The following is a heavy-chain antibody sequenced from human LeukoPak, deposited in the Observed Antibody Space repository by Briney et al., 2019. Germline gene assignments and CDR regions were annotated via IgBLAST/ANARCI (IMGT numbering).Heavy chain of an antibody. CDR1: GGSFSGYY. CDR2: INHSGST. Sequence: PSETLSLTCAVYGGSFSGYYWSWIRQPPGKGLEWIGEINHSGSTNYNPSLKSRVTISVDTSKNQFSLKLSSVTAADTAVYYGASRPYHFDYWGQGTLVTVSS. J-gene: IGHJ4*02. CDR3: ASRPYHFDY. V-gene: IGHV4-34*01.